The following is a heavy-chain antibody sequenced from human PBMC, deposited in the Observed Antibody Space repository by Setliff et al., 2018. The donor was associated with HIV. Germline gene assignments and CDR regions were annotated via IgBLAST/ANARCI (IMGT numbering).Heavy chain of an antibody. CDR3: ARVGSYWTQFDY. J-gene: IGHJ4*01. Sequence: ASVKVSCKTSGYTFTGYYMHWVRQAPGQGLERMGRINPNSGGTNYAQKFQGRVTMTRDTSISTAYMELSRLRSDDTAVYYCARVGSYWTQFDYWGQGTLVTVSS. D-gene: IGHD2-15*01. CDR1: GYTFTGYY. CDR2: INPNSGGT. V-gene: IGHV1-2*06.